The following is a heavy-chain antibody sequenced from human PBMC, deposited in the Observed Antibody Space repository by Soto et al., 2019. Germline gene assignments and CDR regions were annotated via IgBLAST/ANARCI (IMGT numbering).Heavy chain of an antibody. CDR2: IDPSDSYT. J-gene: IGHJ5*02. CDR1: GYSFTSYW. V-gene: IGHV5-10-1*01. D-gene: IGHD3-16*01. Sequence: AGESLKISCKGSGYSFTSYWISWVRQMPGKGLEWMGRIDPSDSYTNYSPSFQGHVTNSADKSISTAYLQWSSLKASDTGMYYCARHASNSCFDPWGQGTLVTVSS. CDR3: ARHASNSCFDP.